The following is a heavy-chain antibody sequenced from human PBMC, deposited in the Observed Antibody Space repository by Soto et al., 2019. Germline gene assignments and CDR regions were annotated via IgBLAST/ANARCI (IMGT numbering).Heavy chain of an antibody. J-gene: IGHJ4*02. CDR1: GGTFSSYA. D-gene: IGHD3-22*01. CDR2: IIPIFGTA. CDR3: ARATYYYDSSGYLYYFDY. Sequence: SVKVSCKASGGTFSSYAISWVRQAPGQGLEWMGGIIPIFGTANYAQKFQGRVTITADKSTSTAYMELSSLRSEDTAVYYCARATYYYDSSGYLYYFDYWGQGTLVTVSS. V-gene: IGHV1-69*06.